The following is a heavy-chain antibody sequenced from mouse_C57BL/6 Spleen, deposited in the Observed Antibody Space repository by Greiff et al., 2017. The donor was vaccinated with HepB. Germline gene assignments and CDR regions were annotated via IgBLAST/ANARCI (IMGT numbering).Heavy chain of an antibody. CDR1: GFNIKDYY. V-gene: IGHV14-1*01. J-gene: IGHJ2*01. CDR3: TTGDYDGYYFDY. D-gene: IGHD1-2*01. CDR2: IDPEDGDT. Sequence: VQLQQSGAELVRPGASVKLSCTASGFNIKDYYMHWVKQRPEQGLEWIGRIDPEDGDTEYAPKFQGKATMTADTSSKTAYLQLSSLTSEDTAVYYCTTGDYDGYYFDYWGQGTTLTVSS.